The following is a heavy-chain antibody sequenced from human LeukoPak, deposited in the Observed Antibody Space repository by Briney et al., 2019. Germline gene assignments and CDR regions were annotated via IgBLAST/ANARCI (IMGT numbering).Heavy chain of an antibody. CDR1: GFTFRSYW. D-gene: IGHD3-10*01. V-gene: IGHV3-7*01. J-gene: IGHJ5*02. CDR3: ARGGQAGTGDL. Sequence: GGSLRLSCAASGFTFRSYWMTWVRQSPGKGLEWVANIKQDGSETYHVDSVKGRFTISRDNAKDSLYLEMDSLRAEDTAVYYCARGGQAGTGDLWGQGTLVTVSS. CDR2: IKQDGSET.